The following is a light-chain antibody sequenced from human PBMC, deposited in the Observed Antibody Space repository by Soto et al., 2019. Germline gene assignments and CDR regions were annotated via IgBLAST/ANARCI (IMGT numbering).Light chain of an antibody. CDR1: SSDVGGYNY. J-gene: IGLJ1*01. CDR3: SSYTSTTTRV. Sequence: QSVLTQPASVSGSPGQSITISCTGTSSDVGGYNYVSWYQQHPGKGPKLMIYEVSNRPSGVSNRFSGSKSGNTATLTISGLQAEDEADYYCSSYTSTTTRVFGTGTKVTXL. V-gene: IGLV2-14*03. CDR2: EVS.